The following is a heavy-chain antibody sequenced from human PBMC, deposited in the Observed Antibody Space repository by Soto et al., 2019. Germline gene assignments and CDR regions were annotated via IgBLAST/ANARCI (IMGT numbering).Heavy chain of an antibody. CDR3: AREFKPFDY. V-gene: IGHV3-21*01. Sequence: GGSLRLSCAASGFTFSSYSMNWVRQAPGKGLEWVSSISSSSSYTYYADSVKGRFTISRDNAKNSLYLQMNSLRAEDTAVYYCAREFKPFDYWGQGTLVTVSS. J-gene: IGHJ4*02. CDR1: GFTFSSYS. CDR2: ISSSSSYT.